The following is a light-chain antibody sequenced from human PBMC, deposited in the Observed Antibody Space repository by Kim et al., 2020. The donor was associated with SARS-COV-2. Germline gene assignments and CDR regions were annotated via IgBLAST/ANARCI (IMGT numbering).Light chain of an antibody. J-gene: IGLJ3*02. CDR1: NY. CDR3: GAWESILNAEV. Sequence: NYVAWYQQFPGTAPKLLIYDNDQRPSGIPDRFSGSKSGTSATLAITGLQPGDDADYYCGAWESILNAEVFGGGTQLTVL. CDR2: DND. V-gene: IGLV1-51*01.